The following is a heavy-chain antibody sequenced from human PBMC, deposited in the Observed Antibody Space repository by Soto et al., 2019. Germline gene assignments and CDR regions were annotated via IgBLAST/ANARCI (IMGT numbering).Heavy chain of an antibody. CDR1: GGSISSGGYY. CDR2: IYYSGST. CDR3: ATYGSGTYKPTTFDY. J-gene: IGHJ4*02. D-gene: IGHD3-10*01. V-gene: IGHV4-31*03. Sequence: QVQLQESGPGLVKHSQTLSLTCTVSGGSISSGGYYWSWIRQHPGKGLEWIGYIYYSGSTYYNPSLKSRVTISVDTSKNQSTLKLSSVTAADTAVYYCATYGSGTYKPTTFDYWGQGYLVNVPS.